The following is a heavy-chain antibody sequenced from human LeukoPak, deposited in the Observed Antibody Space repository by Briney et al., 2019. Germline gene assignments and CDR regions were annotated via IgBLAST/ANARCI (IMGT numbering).Heavy chain of an antibody. CDR3: AREGGGYTYGSFDY. J-gene: IGHJ4*02. V-gene: IGHV3-21*01. D-gene: IGHD5-18*01. CDR1: GFTFSSYS. CDR2: ISSISSYI. Sequence: GGSLRLSCAASGFTFSSYSMNWVRQAPGKGLEWVSSISSISSYIYYADSVKGRFTISRDNAKNSLYLQMNSLRAEDTAVYYWAREGGGYTYGSFDYWGQGTLVTVSS.